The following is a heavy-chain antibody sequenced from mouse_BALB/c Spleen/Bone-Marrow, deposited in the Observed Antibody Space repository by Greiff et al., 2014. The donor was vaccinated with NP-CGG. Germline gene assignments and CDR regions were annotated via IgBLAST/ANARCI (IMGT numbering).Heavy chain of an antibody. CDR3: ARTGTGAADY. CDR1: GFSLTTSG. CDR2: IWSGGST. J-gene: IGHJ2*01. V-gene: IGHV2-2*01. Sequence: VQLQQSGPGLVQPSQSLSITCTVSGFSLTTSGVHWIRLSPGKGLEWLGVIWSGGSTDYNAGFISRLSISKDNSKSQVFFKMNSLQPDDTAIYYCARTGTGAADYWGQGTTLAVSS. D-gene: IGHD4-1*01.